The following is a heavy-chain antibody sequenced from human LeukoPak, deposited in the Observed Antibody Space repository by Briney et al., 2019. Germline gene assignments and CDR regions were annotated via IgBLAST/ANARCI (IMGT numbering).Heavy chain of an antibody. V-gene: IGHV3-21*01. D-gene: IGHD1-14*01. CDR3: VRENHGSFDY. Sequence: GGSLRLSCAASGFSFSTYYVNWVRQAPGKGLEWVSCISSSSTYIYYSDSVRGRFAISRDNARNSLYLQMNSLRAEDTAVYYCVRENHGSFDYWGQGSLVTVSS. CDR1: GFSFSTYY. J-gene: IGHJ4*02. CDR2: ISSSSTYI.